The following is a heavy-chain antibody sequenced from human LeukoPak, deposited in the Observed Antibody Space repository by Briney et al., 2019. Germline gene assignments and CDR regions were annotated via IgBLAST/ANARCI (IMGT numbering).Heavy chain of an antibody. V-gene: IGHV4-4*02. CDR3: ARAENGFNIKVPVY. CDR2: IYHSGDT. J-gene: IGHJ4*02. Sequence: GSLRLSCAASGVTFSTYSMNWVRQAPGKGLEWIGEIYHSGDTNYNPSLKSRVTISVDKSKNQFSLKLRSVTAADTAVYYCARAENGFNIKVPVYWGQGTLVTVSS. CDR1: GVTFSTYSM. D-gene: IGHD5-24*01.